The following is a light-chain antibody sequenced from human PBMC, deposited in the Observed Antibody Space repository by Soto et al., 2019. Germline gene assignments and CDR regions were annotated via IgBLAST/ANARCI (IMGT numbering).Light chain of an antibody. CDR1: SRDVGAYTY. V-gene: IGLV2-14*03. J-gene: IGLJ1*01. Sequence: QSAPTQPASVSGTPGPSITISCTGTSRDVGAYTYVSWYQQHPGKAPKLMIYDVSKRTSGASNRLSVSKFGNTASLTISELQAENEAAYYCSSSISSSTLGFGTGTKVTV. CDR2: DVS. CDR3: SSSISSSTLG.